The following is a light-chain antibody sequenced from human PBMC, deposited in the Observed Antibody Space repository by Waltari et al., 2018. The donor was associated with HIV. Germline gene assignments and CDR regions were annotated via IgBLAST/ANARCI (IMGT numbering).Light chain of an antibody. CDR3: NSFTDTDTVV. CDR1: NGDVGSYNL. CDR2: GVN. Sequence: QSALTQPASVSGSPGHSVTISCTGTNGDVGSYNLVSWYQQYPGRSPQLIIYGVNSRPSAVPHRFSGSKLGNTAPLTISGLRADDEADYYCNSFTDTDTVVFGGGTRLTVL. V-gene: IGLV2-14*03. J-gene: IGLJ2*01.